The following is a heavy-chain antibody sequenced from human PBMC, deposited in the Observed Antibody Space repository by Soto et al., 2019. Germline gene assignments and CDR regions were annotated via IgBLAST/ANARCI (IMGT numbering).Heavy chain of an antibody. J-gene: IGHJ6*02. CDR1: GYTFTSYY. Sequence: ASVKVSCKASGYTFTSYYMHWVRQAPGQGLEWMGIINPSGGSTSYAQKFQGRVTMTRDTSTSTVYMELSSLRSEDTAVYYCARDPLLTGYFLECRINYGMDVWGQGTTVTVS. CDR2: INPSGGST. D-gene: IGHD3-9*01. CDR3: ARDPLLTGYFLECRINYGMDV. V-gene: IGHV1-46*01.